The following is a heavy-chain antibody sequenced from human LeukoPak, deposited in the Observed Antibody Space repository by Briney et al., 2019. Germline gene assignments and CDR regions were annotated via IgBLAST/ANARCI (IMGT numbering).Heavy chain of an antibody. J-gene: IGHJ3*02. D-gene: IGHD5-12*01. V-gene: IGHV3-23*01. CDR3: AKVKGVATIRVAFDI. CDR2: ISGSGGST. CDR1: GFTFSSYG. Sequence: GGSLRLSCAASGFTFSSYGMHWVRQAPGKGLEWVSAISGSGGSTYYADSVKGRFTISRDNSKNTLYLQMNSLRAEDTAVYYCAKVKGVATIRVAFDIWGQGTMVTVSS.